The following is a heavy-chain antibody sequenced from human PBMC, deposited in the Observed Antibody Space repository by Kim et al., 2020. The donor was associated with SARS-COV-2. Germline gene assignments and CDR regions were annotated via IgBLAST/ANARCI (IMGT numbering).Heavy chain of an antibody. CDR2: ISWNSGSI. Sequence: GGSLRLSCAASGFTFDDYAMHWVRQAPGKGLEWVSGISWNSGSIGYADSVKGRFTISRDNAKNSLYLQMNSLRAEDTALYYCAKDGISRIWFGDNWFDPWGQGTLVTVSS. CDR3: AKDGISRIWFGDNWFDP. V-gene: IGHV3-9*01. D-gene: IGHD3-10*01. J-gene: IGHJ5*02. CDR1: GFTFDDYA.